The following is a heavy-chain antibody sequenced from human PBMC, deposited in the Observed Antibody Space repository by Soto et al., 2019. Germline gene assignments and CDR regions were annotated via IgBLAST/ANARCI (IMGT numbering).Heavy chain of an antibody. D-gene: IGHD3-22*01. V-gene: IGHV3-30-3*01. Sequence: QVQLVESGGGVVQPGRSLRLSCAASGFTFSSYAMHWVRQAPGKGLEWVAVISYDGSNKYYADSVKGRFTISRDNSKNTLYLQINTLRAEDTAVYYCARDYLLLRHMGFDYYGMDVWGQGTTVTVSS. CDR2: ISYDGSNK. CDR3: ARDYLLLRHMGFDYYGMDV. J-gene: IGHJ6*02. CDR1: GFTFSSYA.